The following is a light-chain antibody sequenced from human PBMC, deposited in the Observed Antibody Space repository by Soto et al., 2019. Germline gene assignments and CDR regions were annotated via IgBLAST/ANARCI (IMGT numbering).Light chain of an antibody. CDR3: QQYYSTPLLT. CDR1: QTVLYSSNNKNY. Sequence: DIVMTQSPDSLAVSLGERATINCKSSQTVLYSSNNKNYLAWYQQKPGQPPKLLIYWASTRESGVPDRFSGSGSGTDFTLTISSLHAEDVAVYYCQQYYSTPLLTFGGGTKVEI. J-gene: IGKJ4*01. CDR2: WAS. V-gene: IGKV4-1*01.